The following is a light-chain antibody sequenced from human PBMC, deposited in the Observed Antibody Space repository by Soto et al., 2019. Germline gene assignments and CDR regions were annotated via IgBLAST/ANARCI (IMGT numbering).Light chain of an antibody. V-gene: IGLV2-11*01. J-gene: IGLJ1*01. CDR2: DVT. Sequence: QSALTQPRSGSGSPGQSVTISCTGTGSGVGGYNYVSWYQQYPDKAPKVMIYDVTKRPAGVPDRFSGSKSGNTASLTISGLQADDEADYYCCSNAGSYTYVVGTGTKLTVL. CDR1: GSGVGGYNY. CDR3: CSNAGSYTYV.